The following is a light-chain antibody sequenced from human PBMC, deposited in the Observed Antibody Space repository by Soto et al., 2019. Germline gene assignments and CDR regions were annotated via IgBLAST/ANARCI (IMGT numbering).Light chain of an antibody. CDR2: EVS. CDR1: SRDVGGYNY. J-gene: IGLJ2*01. Sequence: QSALTQPPSASGSPGQSVTISCTGTSRDVGGYNYVSWYQQHLGKAPKLSIYEVSKWPSGVPDRFSGSKSGNTASLTVSGLQAEDEADYYCSSYAGSNNMVFGGGTKLTVL. V-gene: IGLV2-8*01. CDR3: SSYAGSNNMV.